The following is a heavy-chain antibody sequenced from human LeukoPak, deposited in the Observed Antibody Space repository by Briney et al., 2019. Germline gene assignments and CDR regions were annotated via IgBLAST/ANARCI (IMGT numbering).Heavy chain of an antibody. CDR1: GFTFSFYT. CDR3: ARVDSGSACAS. CDR2: ISKNGRNT. J-gene: IGHJ1*01. D-gene: IGHD6-19*01. V-gene: IGHV3-64*01. Sequence: PGGSLRLSCAASGFTFSFYTMNWVRQAPGKGLEFVSAISKNGRNTYYGNSMKGRFTISREISKNTLYLQMDSLRPEDMAVYYCARVDSGSACASWGQGILVTVSS.